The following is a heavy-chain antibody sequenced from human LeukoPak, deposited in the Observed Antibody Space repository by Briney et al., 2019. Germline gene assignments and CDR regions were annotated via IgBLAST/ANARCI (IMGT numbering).Heavy chain of an antibody. V-gene: IGHV3-30*02. CDR1: GFTFSSYG. Sequence: GGSLRLSCAASGFTFSSYGMHWVRQAPGKGLEWVAFIRYDGSNKYYADSVKGRFTISRDNAKNSLYLQMNSLRAEDTAVFYCARYTSNVVGKRHYIDHWGQGTLVTVSS. J-gene: IGHJ4*02. D-gene: IGHD1-26*01. CDR2: IRYDGSNK. CDR3: ARYTSNVVGKRHYIDH.